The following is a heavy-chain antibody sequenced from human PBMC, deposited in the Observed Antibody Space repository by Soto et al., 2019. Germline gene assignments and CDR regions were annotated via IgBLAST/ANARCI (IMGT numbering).Heavy chain of an antibody. CDR1: KFTFSTSA. J-gene: IGHJ4*02. CDR3: AKLPCSSGVNYFDY. CDR2: ISGSSVST. Sequence: GGSLRLSCAASKFTFSTSAMSWVRQAPGKGLEWVSAISGSSVSTYYADSVKGRFTISRDNSKNTLYLQMNGLRAEDTAVYYCAKLPCSSGVNYFDYWGQGTLVTVSS. V-gene: IGHV3-23*01. D-gene: IGHD6-19*01.